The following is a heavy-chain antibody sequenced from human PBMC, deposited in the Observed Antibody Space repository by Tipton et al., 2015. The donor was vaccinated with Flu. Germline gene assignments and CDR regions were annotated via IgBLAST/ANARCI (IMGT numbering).Heavy chain of an antibody. CDR1: GFTFSGYW. Sequence: GSLRLSCAASGFTFSGYWMSWVRQAPGKGLEWVANIKQDGSDKYYVDSVKGRFTISRDNAKNSLYLQMNSLRAEDTAVYYCASNSESFYFQHWGQGTLVAVSS. CDR2: IKQDGSDK. V-gene: IGHV3-7*01. CDR3: ASNSESFYFQH. J-gene: IGHJ1*01. D-gene: IGHD1-26*01.